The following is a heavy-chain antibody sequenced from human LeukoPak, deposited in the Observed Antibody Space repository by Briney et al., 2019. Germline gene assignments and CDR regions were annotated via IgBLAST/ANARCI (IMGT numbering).Heavy chain of an antibody. V-gene: IGHV5-51*01. CDR3: VRLEDQTALDY. D-gene: IGHD5-18*01. CDR2: IYPGDSET. J-gene: IGHJ4*02. Sequence: GESLKISCKGSGYGFISYWIGWVRQMPGKGLELMAIIYPGDSETRYSPSLQGQVTISADKSISTAYLQWSSLKASDTAIYYCVRLEDQTALDYWGQGTLVTVSS. CDR1: GYGFISYW.